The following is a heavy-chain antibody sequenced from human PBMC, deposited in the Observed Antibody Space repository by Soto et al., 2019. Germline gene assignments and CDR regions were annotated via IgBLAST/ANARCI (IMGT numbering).Heavy chain of an antibody. CDR1: GGSISSYY. V-gene: IGHV4-59*08. CDR2: IYYSGST. D-gene: IGHD3-10*01. Sequence: TLSLPCTVSGGSISSYYWSWIRQPPGKGLEWIGYIYYSGSTNYNPSLKSRVTISVDTSKNQFSLKLSSVTAADTAVYYCARHPRGYFDYWGQGTLVTVSS. J-gene: IGHJ4*02. CDR3: ARHPRGYFDY.